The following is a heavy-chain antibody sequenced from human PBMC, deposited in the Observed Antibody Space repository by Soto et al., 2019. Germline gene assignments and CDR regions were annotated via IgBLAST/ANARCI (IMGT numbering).Heavy chain of an antibody. CDR1: GYTFTSYA. CDR2: INDGKGNT. Sequence: QVQLVQSGAEVKKPGASVKVSCKASGYTFTSYAMHWVREAPGQRLEWMGWINDGKGNTKYSQKFQGSSTITKDTSASTAYMELSSLRSEDTPVYYCASGDAFDIWGQGTMVTVSS. J-gene: IGHJ3*02. CDR3: ASGDAFDI. V-gene: IGHV1-3*01.